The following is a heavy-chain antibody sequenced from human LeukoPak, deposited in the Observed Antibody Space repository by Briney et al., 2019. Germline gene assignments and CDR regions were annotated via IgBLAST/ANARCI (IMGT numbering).Heavy chain of an antibody. CDR3: ARGDRKYSSSLFGPEYFQH. J-gene: IGHJ1*01. V-gene: IGHV3-21*01. D-gene: IGHD6-6*01. CDR2: ISSSSSYI. Sequence: GGSLRLSCAASGFTFSSYSMNWVRQAPGKGLEWVSSISSSSSYIYYADSVKGRFTISRDNAKNSLYLQMNSLRAEDTAVYYCARGDRKYSSSLFGPEYFQHWGQGTLVTISS. CDR1: GFTFSSYS.